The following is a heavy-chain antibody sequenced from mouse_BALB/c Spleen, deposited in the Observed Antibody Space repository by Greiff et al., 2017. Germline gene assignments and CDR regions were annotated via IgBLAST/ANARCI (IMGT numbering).Heavy chain of an antibody. CDR1: GFTFSSYT. V-gene: IGHV5-12-2*01. Sequence: EVQLVESGGGLVQPGGSLKLSCAASGFTFSSYTMSWVRQTPEKRLEWVAYISNGGGSTYYPDTVKGRFTISRDNAKNTLYLQMSSLKSEDTAMYYCARRDRGYFDDWGQGTTLTVSS. CDR2: ISNGGGST. D-gene: IGHD2-14*01. J-gene: IGHJ2*01. CDR3: ARRDRGYFDD.